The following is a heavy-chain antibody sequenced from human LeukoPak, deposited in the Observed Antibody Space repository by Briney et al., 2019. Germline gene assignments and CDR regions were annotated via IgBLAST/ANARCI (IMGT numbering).Heavy chain of an antibody. Sequence: EASVKVSCKASGYTFTSYDINWVRQATGQGLEWMGWMNPNSGNTGYAQKFQGRVTMTRNTSISTAYMELSSLRSEDTAVYYCARAIRYSGYDWLFWFDPWGQGTLVTVSS. D-gene: IGHD5-12*01. J-gene: IGHJ5*02. V-gene: IGHV1-8*01. CDR2: MNPNSGNT. CDR3: ARAIRYSGYDWLFWFDP. CDR1: GYTFTSYD.